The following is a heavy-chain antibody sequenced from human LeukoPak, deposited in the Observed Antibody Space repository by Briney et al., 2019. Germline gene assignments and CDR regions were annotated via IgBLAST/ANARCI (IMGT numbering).Heavy chain of an antibody. V-gene: IGHV1-18*01. J-gene: IGHJ4*02. CDR2: ISAYNGNT. D-gene: IGHD6-13*01. Sequence: ASVKVSCKASGYTFTSYDISWVRQAPGHGLEWMGWISAYNGNTNYAQKLQGRVTMTTDTSTSTAYMELRSLRSDDTAVYYCAISAADNYFDYWGQGTLVTVSS. CDR1: GYTFTSYD. CDR3: AISAADNYFDY.